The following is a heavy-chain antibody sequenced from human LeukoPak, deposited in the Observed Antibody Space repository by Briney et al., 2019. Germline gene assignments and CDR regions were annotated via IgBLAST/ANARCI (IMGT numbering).Heavy chain of an antibody. CDR1: EYTFSTYG. Sequence: ASVKVSCKAFEYTFSTYGIIWVSHAPGQGLEWMGWISGYTGNTNYAQNLQGRVTITADESTSTAYMELSSLRSEDTAVYYCARVGDILSFHCYYGMDVWGQGTTVTVSS. V-gene: IGHV1-18*01. J-gene: IGHJ6*02. CDR3: ARVGDILSFHCYYGMDV. D-gene: IGHD3-9*01. CDR2: ISGYTGNT.